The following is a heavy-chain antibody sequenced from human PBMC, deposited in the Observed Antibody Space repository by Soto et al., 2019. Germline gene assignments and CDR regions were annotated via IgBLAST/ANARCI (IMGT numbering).Heavy chain of an antibody. CDR2: ISGSGGST. Sequence: EVQLLESGGGLVQPGGSLRLSCAASGFTFSSYAMSWVRQAPGKGLEWVSAISGSGGSTYYADSVKGRFTISRDNSKNTRHLQMNRLRAEDTAVYYCAKDRYCSSTSCYSPNYYYYGMDFWGQGTTVTVSS. D-gene: IGHD2-2*01. V-gene: IGHV3-23*01. CDR3: AKDRYCSSTSCYSPNYYYYGMDF. J-gene: IGHJ6*02. CDR1: GFTFSSYA.